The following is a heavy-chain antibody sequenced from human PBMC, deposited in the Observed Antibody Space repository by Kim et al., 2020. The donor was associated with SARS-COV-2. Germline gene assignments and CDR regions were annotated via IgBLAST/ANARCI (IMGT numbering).Heavy chain of an antibody. CDR1: GGTFSSYA. V-gene: IGHV1-69*13. CDR3: ASDRLPIPPPKKLWWLTGTTKSPNNYGMDV. D-gene: IGHD1-7*01. Sequence: SVKVSCKASGGTFSSYAISWVRQAPGQGLEWMGGIIPIFGTANYAQKFQGRVTITADESTSTAYMELSSLRSEDTAVYYCASDRLPIPPPKKLWWLTGTTKSPNNYGMDVWGQGTTVTVSS. CDR2: IIPIFGTA. J-gene: IGHJ6*02.